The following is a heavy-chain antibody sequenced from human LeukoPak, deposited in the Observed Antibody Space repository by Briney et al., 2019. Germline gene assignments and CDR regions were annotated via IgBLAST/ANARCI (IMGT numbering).Heavy chain of an antibody. CDR2: ISGSGDST. CDR3: AKARAAMVTDY. V-gene: IGHV3-23*01. D-gene: IGHD5-18*01. Sequence: GGSLRLSCAASGFTFNIYAMNWVRQAPGKGLEWVSVISGSGDSTYYADSVKGRFTISRDNSKNTLYLQMNSLRAEDTAVDYCAKARAAMVTDYWGQGTLVTVSS. CDR1: GFTFNIYA. J-gene: IGHJ4*02.